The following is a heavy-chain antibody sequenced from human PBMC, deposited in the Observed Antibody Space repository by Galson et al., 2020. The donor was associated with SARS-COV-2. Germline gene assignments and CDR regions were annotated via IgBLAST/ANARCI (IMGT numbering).Heavy chain of an antibody. CDR2: ISHSGGT. V-gene: IGHV4-30-2*01. CDR3: ARLHYGEYAPEAFDI. Sequence: SETLSLTCAVSGTSISSGSYSWNWIRQPPGKGLAWIGYISHSGGTYYNPSLKSRVTISGDRSKNQFSLRLSSVPAADTAVYYCARLHYGEYAPEAFDIWGPGTRVTVAS. CDR1: GTSISSGSYS. J-gene: IGHJ3*02. D-gene: IGHD4-17*01.